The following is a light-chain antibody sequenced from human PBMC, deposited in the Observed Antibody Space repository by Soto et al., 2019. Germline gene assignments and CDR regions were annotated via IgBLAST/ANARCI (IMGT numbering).Light chain of an antibody. V-gene: IGKV3-11*01. Sequence: EIVLTQSPATLSLSPGERATLSCRASQSVSRYLAWYQRKPGQAPRLLIYDASNRATDIPARFSGSASGTDFTLTISTLEPEDFGVYYCQQRNSCPATFGQGTRLEIK. CDR2: DAS. J-gene: IGKJ5*01. CDR3: QQRNSCPAT. CDR1: QSVSRY.